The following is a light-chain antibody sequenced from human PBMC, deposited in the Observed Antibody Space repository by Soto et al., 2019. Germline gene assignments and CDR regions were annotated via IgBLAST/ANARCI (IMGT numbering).Light chain of an antibody. CDR3: ASWDDNLNGGV. CDR1: SCNIGTYA. CDR2: SDY. J-gene: IGLJ3*02. Sequence: LTQPPSASGTPGQRVTISCSGTSCNIGTYAVNWYQQLPCTAPKLLIYSDYQRLSGAADRFSGSKSGTSASLAINGLHSEDEADYYCASWDDNLNGGVFGGGTKVTVL. V-gene: IGLV1-44*01.